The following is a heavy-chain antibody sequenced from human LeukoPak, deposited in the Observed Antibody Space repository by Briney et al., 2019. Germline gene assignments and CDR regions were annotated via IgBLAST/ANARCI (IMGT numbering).Heavy chain of an antibody. CDR2: IIPILGIA. Sequence: GSSVKVSCKASGGTFSSYAISWVRQAPGQGLEWMGRIIPILGIANYAQKLQGRVTMTTDTSTSTAYMELRSLRSDDTAVYYCARFDSSGSPIYYWGQGTLVTVSS. J-gene: IGHJ4*02. V-gene: IGHV1-69*04. D-gene: IGHD3-22*01. CDR1: GGTFSSYA. CDR3: ARFDSSGSPIYY.